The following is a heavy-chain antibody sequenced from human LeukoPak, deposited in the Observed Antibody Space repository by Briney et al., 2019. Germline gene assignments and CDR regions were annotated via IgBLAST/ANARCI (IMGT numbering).Heavy chain of an antibody. J-gene: IGHJ1*01. D-gene: IGHD3-16*01. CDR2: ISAYNGNT. CDR3: ARVSRGTRAEYFQH. Sequence: GASVKVSCKASGYTFTSYGISWVRQAPGQGLEWTGWISAYNGNTNYAQKLQGRVTMTTDTSTSTAYMELRSLRSDDTAVYYCARVSRGTRAEYFQHWGQGTLVTVSS. CDR1: GYTFTSYG. V-gene: IGHV1-18*01.